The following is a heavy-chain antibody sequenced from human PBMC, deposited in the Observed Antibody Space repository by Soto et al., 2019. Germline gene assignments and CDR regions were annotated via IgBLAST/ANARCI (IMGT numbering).Heavy chain of an antibody. V-gene: IGHV3-33*01. D-gene: IGHD3-3*02. CDR2: IWYDGSNK. Sequence: PGGSLRLSCAASGFTFSSYGMHWVRQAPGKGLEWVAVIWYDGSNKYYADSVKGRFTISGDNSKNTLYLQMNSLRAEDTAVYYCARDWQLAGGMDVWGQGTTVTVSS. CDR1: GFTFSSYG. J-gene: IGHJ6*02. CDR3: ARDWQLAGGMDV.